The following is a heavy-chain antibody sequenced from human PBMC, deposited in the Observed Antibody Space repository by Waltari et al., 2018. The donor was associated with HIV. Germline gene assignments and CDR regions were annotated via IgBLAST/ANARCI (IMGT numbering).Heavy chain of an antibody. CDR3: ARSHYYASGGWYYFDY. V-gene: IGHV3-33*01. CDR1: GFTFSSSG. CDR2: IWYDGLNK. Sequence: QGQLVESGGGVVQPGRSLRLSCAASGFTFSSSGSYRVRQSPGKGVEWVAVIWYDGLNKYYADSVKGRFTISRDNSKNTLYLQMNSLRAEDTAVYYCARSHYYASGGWYYFDYWGQGTLVTVSS. D-gene: IGHD3-10*01. J-gene: IGHJ4*02.